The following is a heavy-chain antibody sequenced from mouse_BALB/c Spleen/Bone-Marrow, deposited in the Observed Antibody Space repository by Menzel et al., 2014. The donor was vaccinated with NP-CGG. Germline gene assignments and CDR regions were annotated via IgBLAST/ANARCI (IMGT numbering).Heavy chain of an antibody. CDR1: GYTFTDYV. D-gene: IGHD2-4*01. CDR3: ARCGGLRDFDY. J-gene: IGHJ2*01. CDR2: IYPGSGST. Sequence: VKLVESGPELVKPGASVKMSCKASGYTFTDYVIGWVRQRTGQGLEWIGEIYPGSGSTYYNEKFKGKATLTADKSSNTAYMQLSSLTSEDSAVYFCARCGGLRDFDYWGQGTTLTVSS. V-gene: IGHV1-77*01.